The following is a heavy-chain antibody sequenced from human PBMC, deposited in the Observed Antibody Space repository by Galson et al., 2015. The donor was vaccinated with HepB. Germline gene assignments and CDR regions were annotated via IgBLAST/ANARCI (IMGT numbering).Heavy chain of an antibody. V-gene: IGHV3-11*01. J-gene: IGHJ6*02. Sequence: SLRLSCATSGFTFRDYYMNWIRQAPGKGLEWLSHISSDGNTIYYADSVKGRFTISRDNARKSLYLQMNSLRVDDTAVYYCASAVGGMYPYYGLDVWGQGTTVTVSS. CDR3: ASAVGGMYPYYGLDV. D-gene: IGHD1-26*01. CDR2: ISSDGNTI. CDR1: GFTFRDYY.